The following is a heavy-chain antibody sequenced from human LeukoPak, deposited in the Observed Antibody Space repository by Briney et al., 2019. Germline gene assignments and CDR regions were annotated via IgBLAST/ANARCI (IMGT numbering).Heavy chain of an antibody. D-gene: IGHD3-22*01. CDR2: ISGGSSYI. J-gene: IGHJ4*02. V-gene: IGHV3-21*01. Sequence: GGSLRLSCAASGFTFSSYSMNWVRQAPGKGLEWVSSISGGSSYIYYADSVKGRFTISRDNAKNSLYLQMNSLRAEDTAVYYCARAPRDSRPDPGITFDQWGXGTLVTVSS. CDR1: GFTFSSYS. CDR3: ARAPRDSRPDPGITFDQ.